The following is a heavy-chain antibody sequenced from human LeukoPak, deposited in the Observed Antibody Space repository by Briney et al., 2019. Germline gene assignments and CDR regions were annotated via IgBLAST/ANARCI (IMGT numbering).Heavy chain of an antibody. CDR3: ARGLTPSPRGYSGYGKNYYYYYMDV. V-gene: IGHV4-4*07. CDR2: IYTSGST. Sequence: RPSETLSLTCTVSGGSISSYYWSWIRQPAGKGREWIGRIYTSGSTNYNPSLKSRVTMSVDTSKNQFSLKLSSVTAADTAVYYCARGLTPSPRGYSGYGKNYYYYYMDVWGKGTTVTVSS. J-gene: IGHJ6*03. D-gene: IGHD5-12*01. CDR1: GGSISSYY.